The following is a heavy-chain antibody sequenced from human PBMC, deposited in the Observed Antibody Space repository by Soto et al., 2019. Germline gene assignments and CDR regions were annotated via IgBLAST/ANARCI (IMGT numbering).Heavy chain of an antibody. CDR1: GYSFSSYW. D-gene: IGHD5-12*01. V-gene: IGHV5-51*03. CDR2: IYPGDSDT. CDR3: ARPPRPFDYDAFEI. Sequence: EVQLVQSGAEVKKPGESLKISCKGSGYSFSSYWIGWVRQMPAKGLEWMGIIYPGDSDTRYSPSSQGQVTISADQSISTAYLQGSSLKASDTAMYYCARPPRPFDYDAFEIWGQGTMVTVSS. J-gene: IGHJ3*02.